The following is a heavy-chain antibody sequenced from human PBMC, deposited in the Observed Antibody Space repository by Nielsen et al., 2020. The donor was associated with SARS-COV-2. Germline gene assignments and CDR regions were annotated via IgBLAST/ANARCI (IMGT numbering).Heavy chain of an antibody. J-gene: IGHJ4*02. CDR3: AIQLPFWAFDY. D-gene: IGHD2-2*01. CDR1: GYTFTSYG. V-gene: IGHV1-8*02. Sequence: ASVKVSCKASGYTFTSYGISWVRQAPGQGLEWMGWMNPNSGNTGYAQKFQGRVTMTRNTSISTAYMELSSLRSEDTAVYYCAIQLPFWAFDYWGQGTLVTVSS. CDR2: MNPNSGNT.